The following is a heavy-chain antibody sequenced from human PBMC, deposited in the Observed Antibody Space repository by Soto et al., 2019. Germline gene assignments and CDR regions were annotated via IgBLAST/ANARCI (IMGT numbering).Heavy chain of an antibody. CDR3: ARRGFLEPVPHGDGMDV. J-gene: IGHJ6*02. Sequence: PGESLKISCKGSGYSFTSYWISWVRQMPGKGLEWMGRIDPSDSYTNYSPSFQGHVTISADKSISTAYLQWSSLKASDTAMYYCARRGFLEPVPHGDGMDVWGQGTTVTVSS. CDR1: GYSFTSYW. D-gene: IGHD3-3*01. CDR2: IDPSDSYT. V-gene: IGHV5-10-1*01.